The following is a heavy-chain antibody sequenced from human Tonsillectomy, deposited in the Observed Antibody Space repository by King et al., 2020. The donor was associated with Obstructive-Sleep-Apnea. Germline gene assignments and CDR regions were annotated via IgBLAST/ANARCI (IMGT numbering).Heavy chain of an antibody. CDR2: FDPEDGET. D-gene: IGHD6-13*01. J-gene: IGHJ6*02. CDR1: GYTLTELS. Sequence: VQLVQSGAEVKKPGASVKVSCKVSGYTLTELSMHWVRQAPGKGLEWMGGFDPEDGETSYAQKFQGRVTMTEDTSTDTAYMELSSLRSEDTAVYYCGTRAAEGVYYYYYGMDVWGQGTTVTVSS. CDR3: GTRAAEGVYYYYYGMDV. V-gene: IGHV1-24*01.